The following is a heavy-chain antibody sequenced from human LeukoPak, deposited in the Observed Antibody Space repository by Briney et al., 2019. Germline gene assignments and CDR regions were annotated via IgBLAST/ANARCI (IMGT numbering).Heavy chain of an antibody. CDR1: GGSISSGDSY. Sequence: SETLSLTCTVSGGSISSGDSYWSWIRQPPGKGLEWIGYIYYSGSTYYNPSLKSRVTISVDTSKNQFSLKLSSVTAADTAVYYCARADYSSSSSDYWGQGTLVTVSS. V-gene: IGHV4-30-4*01. CDR2: IYYSGST. J-gene: IGHJ4*02. D-gene: IGHD6-6*01. CDR3: ARADYSSSSSDY.